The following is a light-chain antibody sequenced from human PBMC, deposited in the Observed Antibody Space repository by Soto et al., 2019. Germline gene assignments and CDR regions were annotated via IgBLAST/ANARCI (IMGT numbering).Light chain of an antibody. Sequence: EIVMTQSPATLSVSPGERATLSCRASQCVSSNLAWYQQKPGQAPRLLLYGASTRVTGIPARFSGSGSETEFTLTISSLQSEDFAVYYCQQYNNWPPMYTVGQGTKLEIK. J-gene: IGKJ2*01. CDR3: QQYNNWPPMYT. CDR1: QCVSSN. CDR2: GAS. V-gene: IGKV3-15*01.